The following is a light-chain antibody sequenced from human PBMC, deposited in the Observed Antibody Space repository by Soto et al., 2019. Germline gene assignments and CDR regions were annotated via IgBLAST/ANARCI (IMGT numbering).Light chain of an antibody. CDR2: DAS. CDR3: QQRSDWRIT. Sequence: EIVMTQSPGTLSFSPGERATVSFRASQSISSSYLVWYQQKPGQAPRLLIYDASNRATGIPARFSGSGSGTDFTLTISSLEPEDFAVYYCQQRSDWRITFGQGTRLEIK. V-gene: IGKV3D-20*02. J-gene: IGKJ5*01. CDR1: QSISSSY.